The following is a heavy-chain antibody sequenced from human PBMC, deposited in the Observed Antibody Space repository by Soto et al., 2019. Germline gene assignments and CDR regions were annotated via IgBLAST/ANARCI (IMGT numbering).Heavy chain of an antibody. CDR2: ISADGGRQ. J-gene: IGHJ4*02. Sequence: QVQLVESGGGVVQPGRSLRLSCATSGFPFNTYSVHWVRQAPGKGLEWLAVISADGGRQYYADSVKGRFTISRDNSKYTLYLPMNSLRTEDTAVYYCARDPRQGYDTDYWYFDYWGQGTLVTVSS. V-gene: IGHV3-30-3*01. CDR1: GFPFNTYS. D-gene: IGHD3-3*01. CDR3: ARDPRQGYDTDYWYFDY.